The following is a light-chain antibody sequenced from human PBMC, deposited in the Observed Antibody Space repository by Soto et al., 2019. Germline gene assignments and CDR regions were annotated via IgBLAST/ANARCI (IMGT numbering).Light chain of an antibody. Sequence: DIPMTQSPSSLSTSVGDRVTITCRASQSISRYLNWDQQKPGKAPKLLIYAASSLQSGVPSRFSGSGSGTVFTLTIRSLQPEDVATYYCQQSYSTPRTFGHATKVEIK. J-gene: IGKJ1*01. CDR1: QSISRY. CDR2: AAS. V-gene: IGKV1-39*01. CDR3: QQSYSTPRT.